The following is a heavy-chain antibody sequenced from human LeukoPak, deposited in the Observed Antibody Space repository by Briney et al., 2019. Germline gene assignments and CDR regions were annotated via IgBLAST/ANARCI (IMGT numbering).Heavy chain of an antibody. CDR1: GCSISRYY. Sequence: PSETLSLTFTGSGCSISRYYRSWIRQPAGKGVDGIGRIYTSGSSNYNPSLKSRVTMSVDTSKNQFSLKLSSVTAADTAVYYCARGSVAGTGGIFDYWGQGTLVTVSS. J-gene: IGHJ4*02. CDR3: ARGSVAGTGGIFDY. D-gene: IGHD6-19*01. CDR2: IYTSGSS. V-gene: IGHV4-4*07.